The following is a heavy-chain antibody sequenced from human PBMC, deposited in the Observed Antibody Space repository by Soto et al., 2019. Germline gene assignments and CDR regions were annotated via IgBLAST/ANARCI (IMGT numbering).Heavy chain of an antibody. D-gene: IGHD3-10*01. CDR3: ARVGFAGAGYTGRTLHY. CDR2: ISSSSSYT. CDR1: GFSFSSFE. Sequence: GGSLRLSCAASGFSFSSFEMNWVRQAPGKGLEWISYISSSSSYTNYADSVKGRFTISRDNAKNSLYLPMHSLRAEDTAVYYCARVGFAGAGYTGRTLHYRGPGTLGTTSS. V-gene: IGHV3-21*05. J-gene: IGHJ4*02.